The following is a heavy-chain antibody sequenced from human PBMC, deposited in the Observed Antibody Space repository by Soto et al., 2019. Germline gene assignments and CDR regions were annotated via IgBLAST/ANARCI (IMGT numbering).Heavy chain of an antibody. CDR2: IYYSGST. J-gene: IGHJ6*02. V-gene: IGHV4-61*01. CDR3: ARSYSTSGYYYYGMDV. D-gene: IGHD4-4*01. CDR1: GGSVSSGSYY. Sequence: SETLSLTCTVSGGSVSSGSYYWSWIRQPPGKGLEWIGYIYYSGSTNYNPSLKSRVTISVDTSKNQFSLKLSSVTAADTAVYFCARSYSTSGYYYYGMDVWGQGTTVTVSS.